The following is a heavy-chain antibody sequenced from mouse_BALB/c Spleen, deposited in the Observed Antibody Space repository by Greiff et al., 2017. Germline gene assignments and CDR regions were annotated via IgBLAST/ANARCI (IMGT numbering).Heavy chain of an antibody. CDR3: ARRYDRAMDY. CDR1: GFAFSSYD. D-gene: IGHD2-12*01. CDR2: ISSGGGST. J-gene: IGHJ4*01. Sequence: EVKLVESGGGLVKPGGSLKLSCAASGFAFSSYDMSWVRQTPEKRLEWVAYISSGGGSTYYPDTVKGRFTISRDNAKNTLYLQMSSLKSEDTAMYYCARRYDRAMDYWGQGTSVTVSS. V-gene: IGHV5-12-1*01.